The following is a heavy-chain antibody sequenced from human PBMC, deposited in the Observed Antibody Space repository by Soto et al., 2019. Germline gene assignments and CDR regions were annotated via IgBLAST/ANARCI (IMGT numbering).Heavy chain of an antibody. CDR2: IYNSGST. CDR3: ARRGASSKWLEP. J-gene: IGHJ5*02. CDR1: GGSISSYY. Sequence: QVQLQESGPGLVKSSETLSLTCTVSGGSISSYYWSWIRQSPGQGLEWIGYIYNSGSTEYSHSLKSLVTISVDTPKNHLSLTLRALTAADTSVYYCARRGASSKWLEPWGQGTLVTVSS. V-gene: IGHV4-59*01.